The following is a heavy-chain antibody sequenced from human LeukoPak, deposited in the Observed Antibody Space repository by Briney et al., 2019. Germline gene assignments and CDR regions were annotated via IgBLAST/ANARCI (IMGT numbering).Heavy chain of an antibody. CDR2: ITYNGAAT. CDR3: AKDGLYFDGSTHIYYFDS. CDR1: GFSFGGYA. Sequence: GGSLRLSCAASGFSFGGYAMTWVRQAPGKGLEWVPSITYNGAATYYLDSVKARFTTSRDNSRSTLYLQMDSLTAEDTALYYCAKDGLYFDGSTHIYYFDSWGQGTLVAVSS. V-gene: IGHV3-23*01. J-gene: IGHJ4*02. D-gene: IGHD3-9*01.